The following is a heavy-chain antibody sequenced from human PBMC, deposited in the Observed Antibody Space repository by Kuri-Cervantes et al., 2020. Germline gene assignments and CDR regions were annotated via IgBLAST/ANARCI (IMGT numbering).Heavy chain of an antibody. CDR1: GGSISSYY. J-gene: IGHJ4*02. CDR2: IYYSGST. Sequence: ESLKISCTVSGGSISSYYWSWIRQPPGKGLEWIGYIYYSGSTNYNPSLKSRVTISVDTSKNQFSLKLSSVTAADTAVYYCARGAAISPGVDYWGQGTLVTVSS. D-gene: IGHD3-9*01. CDR3: ARGAAISPGVDY. V-gene: IGHV4-59*12.